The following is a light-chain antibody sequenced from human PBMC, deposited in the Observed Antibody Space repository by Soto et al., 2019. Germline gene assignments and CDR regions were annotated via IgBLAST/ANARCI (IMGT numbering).Light chain of an antibody. CDR2: KAS. Sequence: DIQMTQSPSTLSASVGDRVSINCRASQSISAWLAWYQQRPGKAPRLLTYKASTLEIGVPSRFSGSGSGTEFTLTISSLQPDDVAIYYCQQYNDYSWTFGQGTKVDLK. CDR3: QQYNDYSWT. J-gene: IGKJ1*01. V-gene: IGKV1-5*03. CDR1: QSISAW.